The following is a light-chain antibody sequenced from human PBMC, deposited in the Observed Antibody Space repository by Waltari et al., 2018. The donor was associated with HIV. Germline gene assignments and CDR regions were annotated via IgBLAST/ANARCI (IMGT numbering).Light chain of an antibody. CDR2: DVD. CDR1: DSDFGLYNF. Sequence: SAVTQPASVSGLPVQSITISCSRADSDFGLYNFVSWYHQHPGKLPRLILYDVDRRASGISARFSGSKSGHTASLNISGLRAEDEADYYCASFTGDNSLLFGGGTKVTVL. V-gene: IGLV2-14*03. J-gene: IGLJ3*02. CDR3: ASFTGDNSLL.